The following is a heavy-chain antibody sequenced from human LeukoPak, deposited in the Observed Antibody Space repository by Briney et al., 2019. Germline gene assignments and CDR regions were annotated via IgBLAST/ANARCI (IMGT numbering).Heavy chain of an antibody. Sequence: SETLSLTCTVSGGSISSYYWSWIRQPPGKGLEWIGYIYYSGSTNYNPSLKSRVTISVDTSKNQLSLKLSSATAADTAVYYCARRGVRNWFDPWGQGTLVTVSS. D-gene: IGHD3-10*01. J-gene: IGHJ5*02. V-gene: IGHV4-59*08. CDR3: ARRGVRNWFDP. CDR2: IYYSGST. CDR1: GGSISSYY.